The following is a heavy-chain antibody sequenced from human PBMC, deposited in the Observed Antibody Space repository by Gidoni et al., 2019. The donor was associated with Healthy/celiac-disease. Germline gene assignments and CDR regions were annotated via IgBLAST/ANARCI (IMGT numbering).Heavy chain of an antibody. J-gene: IGHJ6*02. CDR3: ARVDPGDYGPGG. D-gene: IGHD4-17*01. CDR2: ISSSSSTI. V-gene: IGHV3-48*02. CDR1: GFPFSSYS. Sequence: EVQLVESGGGWVQPGGSLRLSCAASGFPFSSYSMNWVRQAPGKGLEWVSYISSSSSTIYYADSVKGRFTISRDNAKNSLYLQMNSLRDEDTAVYYCARVDPGDYGPGGWGQGTTVTVSS.